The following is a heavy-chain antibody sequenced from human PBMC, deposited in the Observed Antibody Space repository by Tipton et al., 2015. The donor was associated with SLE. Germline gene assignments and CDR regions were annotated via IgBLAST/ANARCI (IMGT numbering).Heavy chain of an antibody. CDR1: GGSISRGDCY. CDR3: ARVERWVQNRGVDS. J-gene: IGHJ5*01. D-gene: IGHD5-24*01. Sequence: TLSLTCTVSGGSISRGDCYWTWIRQLPGKGLERIGYIYYSGSTSHSSSLKSRLTISMDTTKNQFSLKLPTVTAADMAMHYCARVERWVQNRGVDSWGQAALVTVSS. V-gene: IGHV4-31*03. CDR2: IYYSGST.